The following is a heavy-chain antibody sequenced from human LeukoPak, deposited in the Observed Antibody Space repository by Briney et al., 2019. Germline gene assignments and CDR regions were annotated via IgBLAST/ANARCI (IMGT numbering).Heavy chain of an antibody. J-gene: IGHJ4*02. CDR2: IYYSGST. D-gene: IGHD3-10*01. V-gene: IGHV4-59*01. Sequence: PSETLSLTCTVSGGSISSYYWSWIRQPPGKGLEWIGYIYYSGSTNYNPSLKSRVTISVDTSKNQFSLKLSSVTAADTAVYYCARGINIWFGGRLDYWGQGTLVTVSS. CDR1: GGSISSYY. CDR3: ARGINIWFGGRLDY.